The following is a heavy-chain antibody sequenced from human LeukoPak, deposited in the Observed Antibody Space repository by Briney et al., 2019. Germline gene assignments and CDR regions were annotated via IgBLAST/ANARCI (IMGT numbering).Heavy chain of an antibody. D-gene: IGHD3-10*01. J-gene: IGHJ5*02. CDR3: ARDPTREVRGVIIAPSNWFDP. Sequence: PGGSLRLSCAASGFTFSSYSMNWVRQAPGKGLEWVSSISSSSSYIYYADSVKGRFTISRDNAKNSLYLQMNSLRAEDTAVYYCARDPTREVRGVIIAPSNWFDPWGQGTLVTVSS. CDR2: ISSSSSYI. CDR1: GFTFSSYS. V-gene: IGHV3-21*01.